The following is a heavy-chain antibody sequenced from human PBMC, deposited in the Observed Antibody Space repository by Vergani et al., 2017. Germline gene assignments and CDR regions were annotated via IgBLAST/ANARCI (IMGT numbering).Heavy chain of an antibody. J-gene: IGHJ6*02. CDR3: AKTLLTYSRASGDHYYYYGMDV. Sequence: QVQLVESGGGVVQPGGSLRLSCAASGFTFNNYGMNWVRQAPGKALEWVAFIRFDGSNTYYADSLKGRFTISRDNSQNSLYLQMNSLRAEDTAVYYCAKTLLTYSRASGDHYYYYGMDVWGQGTTVTVSS. V-gene: IGHV3-30*02. CDR2: IRFDGSNT. CDR1: GFTFNNYG. D-gene: IGHD2-2*01.